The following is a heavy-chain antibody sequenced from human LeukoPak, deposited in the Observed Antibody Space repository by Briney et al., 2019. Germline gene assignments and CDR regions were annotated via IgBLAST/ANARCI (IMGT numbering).Heavy chain of an antibody. CDR1: GFTLSNYS. Sequence: GGSLRLSCAASGFTLSNYSMNWVRQAPGKGLEWVPYISSSGISMYYADSVKGRFTISRDKAKNSVYLQMNSLRVDDTAVYYCARDPTPTQLWFRGTFDFWGQGALVTVSS. J-gene: IGHJ4*02. D-gene: IGHD5-18*01. CDR3: ARDPTPTQLWFRGTFDF. CDR2: ISSSGISM. V-gene: IGHV3-48*01.